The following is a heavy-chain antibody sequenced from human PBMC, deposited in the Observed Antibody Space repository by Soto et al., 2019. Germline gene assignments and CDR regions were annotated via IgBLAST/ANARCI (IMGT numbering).Heavy chain of an antibody. D-gene: IGHD6-19*01. V-gene: IGHV1-18*01. CDR1: GYTFVSYG. Sequence: ASVKVSCKGSGYTFVSYGITWVRQAPGQGLEWMGWISAYNGNANYAQNFQGRVTMTTDPSTSTVYMEVKNLNSDDTAVYYCASRTSGWYFDYWGQGTLVTVSS. CDR2: ISAYNGNA. CDR3: ASRTSGWYFDY. J-gene: IGHJ4*02.